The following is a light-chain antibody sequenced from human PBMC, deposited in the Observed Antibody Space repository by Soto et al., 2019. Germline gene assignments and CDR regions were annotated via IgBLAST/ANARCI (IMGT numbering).Light chain of an antibody. V-gene: IGKV4-1*01. Sequence: DIVMTQSPDSLAVSLGERATINCKSAQSVLYSCKSKNYLAGYQQKPGEAARILMYDTSFRVTGMLARFSGSGSGTEFILTISSLETEDFVVYYCQQRNSWYSTLTFGQGTRGEIK. J-gene: IGKJ5*01. CDR2: DTS. CDR3: QQRNSWYSTLT. CDR1: QSVLYSCKSKNY.